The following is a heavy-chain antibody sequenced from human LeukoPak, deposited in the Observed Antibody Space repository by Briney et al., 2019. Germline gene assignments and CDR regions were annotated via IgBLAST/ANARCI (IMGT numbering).Heavy chain of an antibody. Sequence: PGGALRLSCAASAFTFSRYGMHWVRQAPGKGLGWVAFIWYDGSNKYYADSVKGRFTISRDNAKNTLYLQMNSLRAEDTAVYYCARGSTQYSSGWYGLDYWGQGTLVTVSS. D-gene: IGHD6-19*01. V-gene: IGHV3-33*01. CDR3: ARGSTQYSSGWYGLDY. CDR2: IWYDGSNK. CDR1: AFTFSRYG. J-gene: IGHJ4*02.